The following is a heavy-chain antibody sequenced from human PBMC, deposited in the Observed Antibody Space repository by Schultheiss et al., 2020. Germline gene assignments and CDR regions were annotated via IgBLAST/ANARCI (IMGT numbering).Heavy chain of an antibody. V-gene: IGHV4-34*01. CDR3: AREYRYFDWSMDV. J-gene: IGHJ6*04. CDR1: GGSFSGYY. CDR2: IYHSGST. D-gene: IGHD3-9*01. Sequence: SETLSLTCAVYGGSFSGYYWGWIRQPPGKGLEWIGSIYHSGSTYYNPSLKSRVTISVDTSKNQFSLKLSSVTAADTAVYYCAREYRYFDWSMDVWGKGTTVTVSS.